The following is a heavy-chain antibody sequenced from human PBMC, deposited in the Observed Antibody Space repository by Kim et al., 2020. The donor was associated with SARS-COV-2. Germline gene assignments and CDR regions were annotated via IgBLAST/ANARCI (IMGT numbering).Heavy chain of an antibody. CDR1: GGSISSSNW. D-gene: IGHD3-16*02. CDR3: ARDYYDYVWGSYRQYYFDY. V-gene: IGHV4-4*02. J-gene: IGHJ4*02. CDR2: IYHSGST. Sequence: SETLSLTCAVSGGSISSSNWWSWVRQPPGKGLEWIGEIYHSGSTNYNPSLKSRVTISVDKSKNLFSLKLSSVTAADTAVYYCARDYYDYVWGSYRQYYFDYWGQGTLVTVSS.